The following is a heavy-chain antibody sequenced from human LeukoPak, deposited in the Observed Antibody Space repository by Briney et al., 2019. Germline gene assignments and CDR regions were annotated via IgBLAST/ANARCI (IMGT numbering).Heavy chain of an antibody. Sequence: PSETLSLTCTVSGGSISSSSYYWGWIRQPPGKGLEWIGSIYYSGSTYYNPSLKSRVTISVDTSKNQFSLKLSSVTAADTAVYYCAREDRRRPDSGGSSNWFDPWGQGTLVTVSS. V-gene: IGHV4-39*07. CDR3: AREDRRRPDSGGSSNWFDP. D-gene: IGHD5-12*01. J-gene: IGHJ5*02. CDR2: IYYSGST. CDR1: GGSISSSSYY.